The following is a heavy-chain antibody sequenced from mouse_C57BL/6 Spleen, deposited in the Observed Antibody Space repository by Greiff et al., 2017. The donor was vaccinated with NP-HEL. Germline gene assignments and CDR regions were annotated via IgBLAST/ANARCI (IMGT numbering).Heavy chain of an antibody. J-gene: IGHJ3*01. CDR2: ISSGSSTI. V-gene: IGHV5-17*01. D-gene: IGHD2-4*01. Sequence: EVQLVESGGGLVKPGGSLKLSCAASGFTFSDYGMHWVRQAPEKGLEWVAYISSGSSTIYYADTVKGRFTISRDNAKNTLFLQMTSLRSEDTAMYYCAGYYDYDEFAYWGQGTLVTVSA. CDR3: AGYYDYDEFAY. CDR1: GFTFSDYG.